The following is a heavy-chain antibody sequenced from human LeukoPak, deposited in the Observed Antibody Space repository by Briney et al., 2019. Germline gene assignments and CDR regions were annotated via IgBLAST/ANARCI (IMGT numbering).Heavy chain of an antibody. V-gene: IGHV1-2*02. Sequence: VRXXPXXXLEXMGWINPNSGGTNYAQKFQGRVTMTRDTSISTAYMELSRLRSDDTAVYYCANLGGYSGYDLSGYWGQGTLVTVSS. J-gene: IGHJ4*02. CDR2: INPNSGGT. D-gene: IGHD5-12*01. CDR3: ANLGGYSGYDLSGY.